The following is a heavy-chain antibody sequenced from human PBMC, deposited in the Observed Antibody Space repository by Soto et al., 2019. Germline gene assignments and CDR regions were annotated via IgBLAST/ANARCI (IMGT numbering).Heavy chain of an antibody. D-gene: IGHD2-15*01. CDR1: GYTFTSYG. Sequence: QVQLVQSGAEVKKPGASVKVSCKASGYTFTSYGISWVRQAPGQGLEWMGWISAYNGNTNYAQKLQGRVTMTTDTSTRTADMELRSLRSDDTAVYYCARDPWWGCSGGSCSSFDYWGQGTLVTVSS. J-gene: IGHJ4*02. V-gene: IGHV1-18*01. CDR3: ARDPWWGCSGGSCSSFDY. CDR2: ISAYNGNT.